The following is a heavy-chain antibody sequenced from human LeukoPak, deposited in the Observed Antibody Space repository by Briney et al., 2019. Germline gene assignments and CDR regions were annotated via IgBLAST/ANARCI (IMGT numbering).Heavy chain of an antibody. J-gene: IGHJ4*02. CDR2: IIPIFGTA. CDR1: GGTFSSYA. Sequence: SVKVSCKASGGTFSSYAISWVRQAPGQGLEWMGRIIPIFGTANYAQKFQGRVAITTDESTSTAYMELSSLRSEDTAVYYCATAYSGSYGGGGYFDYWGQGTLVTVSS. V-gene: IGHV1-69*05. D-gene: IGHD1-26*01. CDR3: ATAYSGSYGGGGYFDY.